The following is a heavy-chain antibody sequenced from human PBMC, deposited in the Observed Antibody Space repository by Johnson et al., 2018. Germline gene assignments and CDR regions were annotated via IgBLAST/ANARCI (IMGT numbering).Heavy chain of an antibody. V-gene: IGHV3-21*01. CDR3: ARGRAKDTDLPPYGMDV. J-gene: IGHJ6*02. D-gene: IGHD5-18*01. CDR2: ISSSSSYI. CDR1: GFTFSSYS. Sequence: VQLVESGGGLVKPGGSLRLSCAASGFTFSSYSMNWVRQAPGKGLEWVSSISSSSSYIYYADSVKGRFTISRDNAKNSLYLQMNSLGAEDTAVYYCARGRAKDTDLPPYGMDVWGQETTVTVSS.